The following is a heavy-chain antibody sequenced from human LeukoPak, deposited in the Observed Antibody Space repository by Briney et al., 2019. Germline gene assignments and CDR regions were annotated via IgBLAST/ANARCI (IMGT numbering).Heavy chain of an antibody. CDR2: IIPIFGTA. V-gene: IGHV1-69*13. CDR3: ARVDSYLQYMPPAEYFQH. J-gene: IGHJ1*01. D-gene: IGHD2-2*01. Sequence: SVKVSCKASGGTFSSYAISWVRQAPGQGLEWMGGIIPIFGTANYAQKFQGRVTITADESTSTAYMELSSLRSEDTAVYYCARVDSYLQYMPPAEYFQHWGQGTLVTVSS. CDR1: GGTFSSYA.